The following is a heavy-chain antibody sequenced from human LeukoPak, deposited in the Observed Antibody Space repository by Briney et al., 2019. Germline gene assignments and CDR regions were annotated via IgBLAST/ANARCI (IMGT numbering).Heavy chain of an antibody. J-gene: IGHJ5*02. CDR2: IRDTGET. Sequence: GGSLRLSCAASEFIVSNYYMSWVRQAPGKGLEWVSLIRDTGETFYIDSVKGRFTISRDDSKNTVYLQMKRLRVVDTAVYFCARDRAATQHWVEYDTWGQGTLVTVSS. CDR1: EFIVSNYY. D-gene: IGHD7-27*01. V-gene: IGHV3-66*03. CDR3: ARDRAATQHWVEYDT.